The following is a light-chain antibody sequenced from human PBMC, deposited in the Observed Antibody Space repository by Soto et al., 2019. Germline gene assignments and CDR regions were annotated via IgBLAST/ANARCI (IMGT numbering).Light chain of an antibody. J-gene: IGKJ1*01. CDR1: QTVNRTY. CDR3: QQYIDSPRT. CDR2: GVS. V-gene: IGKV3-20*01. Sequence: EIVLTQSPGTLALSLGDGATLSCRASQTVNRTYLAWYHQKPGQPPRLLIYGVSNRATGVPDRFSGGGSGTEFTLTIVSLEPDDFGTYYCQQYIDSPRTFGQGTRVEVK.